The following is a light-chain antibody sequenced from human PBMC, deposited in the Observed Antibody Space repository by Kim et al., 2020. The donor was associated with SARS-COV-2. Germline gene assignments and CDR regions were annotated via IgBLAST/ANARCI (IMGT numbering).Light chain of an antibody. CDR2: AAS. Sequence: DIQMTQSPSSLSASVGDRVTITCRASLGISYYLAWYQQKPGKVPKLLIYAASTLQSGVPSRFSGSGSGTDFTLTISSLQPEDVATYYCKKYNVPPLTFGGGTKVDIK. V-gene: IGKV1-27*01. J-gene: IGKJ4*01. CDR1: LGISYY. CDR3: KKYNVPPLT.